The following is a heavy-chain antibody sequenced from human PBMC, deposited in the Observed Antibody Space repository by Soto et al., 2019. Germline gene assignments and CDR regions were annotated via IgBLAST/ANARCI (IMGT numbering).Heavy chain of an antibody. CDR3: ARGRLWFGELGDDY. CDR2: IKQDGSEK. Sequence: ESGGGLVQPGGSLRLSCAASGFTFSSYWMSWVRQAPGKGLEWVANIKQDGSEKYYVDSVKGRFTISRDNAKNSLYLQMNSLRAEDTAVYYCARGRLWFGELGDDYWGQGTLVTVSS. D-gene: IGHD3-10*01. CDR1: GFTFSSYW. J-gene: IGHJ4*02. V-gene: IGHV3-7*05.